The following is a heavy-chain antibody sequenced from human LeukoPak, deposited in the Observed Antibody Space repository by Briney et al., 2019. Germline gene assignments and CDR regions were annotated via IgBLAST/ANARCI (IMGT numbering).Heavy chain of an antibody. D-gene: IGHD1-1*01. CDR3: AYYHVNEEPPTF. CDR1: GFTFSSYS. CDR2: ISGSGDST. J-gene: IGHJ4*02. Sequence: GGTLRLSCAVSGFTFSSYSMSWVRQAPGKGLEWVSAISGSGDSTYYADSVKGRFTISRDNSKNMLYLQMNSLRAEDTAVYYCAYYHVNEEPPTFWGQGTLVTVSS. V-gene: IGHV3-23*01.